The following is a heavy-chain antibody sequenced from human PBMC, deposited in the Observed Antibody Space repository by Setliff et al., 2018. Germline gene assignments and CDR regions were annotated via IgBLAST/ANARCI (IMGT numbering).Heavy chain of an antibody. CDR3: ARDLPHNSDWALDF. V-gene: IGHV3-48*04. Sequence: GGSLRLSCAAPGPTFSRYSMNWVRQAPGKGLEWISYISSSNSGMYYADSVKGRFSISRDTAKNSLYLQMSSLRADDTAVYYCARDLPHNSDWALDFWGQGTLVTVSS. CDR2: ISSSNSGM. CDR1: GPTFSRYS. D-gene: IGHD3-9*01. J-gene: IGHJ4*02.